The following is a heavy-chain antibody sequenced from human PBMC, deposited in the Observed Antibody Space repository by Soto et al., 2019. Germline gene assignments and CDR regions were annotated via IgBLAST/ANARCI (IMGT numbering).Heavy chain of an antibody. CDR1: GGSFSTYY. J-gene: IGHJ2*01. V-gene: IGHV4-59*01. CDR3: ASDSGYTNWNFDL. Sequence: QVRLQESGPGLVKPSETLSLTCSVSGGSFSTYYWSWIRQPPGKGLEWIGYIYYTGSTNYNPSLKSRVTRSIDTSNNQFSLKLNSVTAADTAVYYCASDSGYTNWNFDLWGRGTLVTVSS. CDR2: IYYTGST. D-gene: IGHD3-22*01.